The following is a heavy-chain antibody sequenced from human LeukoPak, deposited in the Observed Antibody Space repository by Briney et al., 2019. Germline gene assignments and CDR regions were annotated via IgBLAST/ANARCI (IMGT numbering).Heavy chain of an antibody. V-gene: IGHV1-46*01. CDR2: INPSGGST. D-gene: IGHD3-22*01. Sequence: ASVKVSCKASGYTFTNYYIHWVRQAPGQGLECMGIINPSGGSTSYAQKFQGRVTMTRDMSTSTVYMELSSLRSEDTAVYYCAREGYYYDSSGYYNWFDPWGQGTLVTVSS. CDR1: GYTFTNYY. CDR3: AREGYYYDSSGYYNWFDP. J-gene: IGHJ5*02.